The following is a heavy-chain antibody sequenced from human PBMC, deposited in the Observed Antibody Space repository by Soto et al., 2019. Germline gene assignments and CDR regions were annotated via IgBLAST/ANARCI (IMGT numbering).Heavy chain of an antibody. CDR1: GVSLKPADTW. J-gene: IGHJ6*02. V-gene: IGHV4-30-4*01. CDR3: VRSRQMESGNDYGLDV. CDR2: YHSGGST. Sequence: QVQLQESGSGLVKPSQSLSLTCTVSGVSLKPADTWWSWIRQSPGKGLEFIGYYHSGGSTYYDASFRSRVIISADTSNSQFSLKLSSVTVAYTAVYFCVRSRQMESGNDYGLDVWGQGTTVTVSS. D-gene: IGHD1-1*01.